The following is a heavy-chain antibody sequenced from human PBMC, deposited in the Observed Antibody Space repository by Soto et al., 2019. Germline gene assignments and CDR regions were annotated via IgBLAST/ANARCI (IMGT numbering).Heavy chain of an antibody. CDR2: ISAYNGNT. D-gene: IGHD6-19*01. Sequence: ASVQVSCKASGYTFTSYGISWVRQAPGLGLEWMGWISAYNGNTNYAQKLQGRVTMTTDTSTSTAYMELRSLRSDDTAGYYCASDSVAGVDAFYIWGQGTMVTV. CDR1: GYTFTSYG. CDR3: ASDSVAGVDAFYI. V-gene: IGHV1-18*01. J-gene: IGHJ3*02.